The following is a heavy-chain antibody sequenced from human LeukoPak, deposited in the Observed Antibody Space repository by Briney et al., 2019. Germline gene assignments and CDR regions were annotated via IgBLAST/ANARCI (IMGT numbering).Heavy chain of an antibody. Sequence: GGSLRLSCAASGFTFNGYWMSWVRQAPGKGLEWVANIKQDGSERYYVDSVKGRFTISRDNAKNSLFLQMNSLRAEDTAVYYCARDLSPGFRYYGSFFDPWGQGTLVTVSS. V-gene: IGHV3-7*01. CDR1: GFTFNGYW. D-gene: IGHD3-10*01. CDR3: ARDLSPGFRYYGSFFDP. J-gene: IGHJ5*02. CDR2: IKQDGSER.